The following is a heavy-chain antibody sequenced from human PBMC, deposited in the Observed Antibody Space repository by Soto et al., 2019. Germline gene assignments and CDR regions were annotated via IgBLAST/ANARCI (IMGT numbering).Heavy chain of an antibody. CDR2: ISDGGERT. CDR3: ARDRSTDFGLDV. Sequence: EVLLLESGGDSVQPGVSLRLSCVASGFTFSDYVMSWVRQVPGKGLEWVSSISDGGERTDYRDSVRGRFTIARDNARFTLHLQMNSLRVDDTATYFCARDRSTDFGLDVWGQGTTVTVSS. D-gene: IGHD3-3*01. CDR1: GFTFSDYV. J-gene: IGHJ6*02. V-gene: IGHV3-23*01.